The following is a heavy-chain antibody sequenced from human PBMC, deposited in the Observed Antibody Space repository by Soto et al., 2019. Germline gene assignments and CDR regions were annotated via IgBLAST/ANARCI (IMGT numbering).Heavy chain of an antibody. CDR3: ARGYCSGGSCYSPLYYYYYGMDV. V-gene: IGHV1-69*01. CDR1: GGTFSSYA. CDR2: IIPIFGTA. D-gene: IGHD2-15*01. J-gene: IGHJ6*02. Sequence: QVQLVQSGAEVKKPGSSVKVSCKASGGTFSSYAISWVRQAPGQGLEWMGGIIPIFGTANYAQKFQGRVTITADESTSTAYMELSSLRSEDTAVYYCARGYCSGGSCYSPLYYYYYGMDVWGQGTTVTVSS.